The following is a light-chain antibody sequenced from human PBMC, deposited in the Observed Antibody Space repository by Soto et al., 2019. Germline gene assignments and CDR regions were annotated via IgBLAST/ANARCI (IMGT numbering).Light chain of an antibody. Sequence: QSVLTQPPSVSGSPGQSVTISCTGTSTDFVSYNRVSWYQQPPGTAPKLMIYEVSKRPSGVPDRFSGSESGNTASLTISGLQAADEADYYCSLYTSENAYVFGTGTKLTVL. CDR1: STDFVSYNR. J-gene: IGLJ1*01. V-gene: IGLV2-18*01. CDR2: EVS. CDR3: SLYTSENAYV.